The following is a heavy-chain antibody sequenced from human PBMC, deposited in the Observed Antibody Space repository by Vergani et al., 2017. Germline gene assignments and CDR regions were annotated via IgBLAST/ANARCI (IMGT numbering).Heavy chain of an antibody. V-gene: IGHV4-39*01. CDR2: IYHTGSA. CDR1: GGSISSGGYY. Sequence: QVQLQESGPGLVKPSQTLSLTCTVSGGSISSGGYYWGWIRQPPGKGLEWIGNIYHTGSAYYNPSLKSRVTISVDTSKNQFSLKLSSVTAADTAVYYCARHRGDYDRGGMDVWGQGTTVTVSS. CDR3: ARHRGDYDRGGMDV. J-gene: IGHJ6*02. D-gene: IGHD4-17*01.